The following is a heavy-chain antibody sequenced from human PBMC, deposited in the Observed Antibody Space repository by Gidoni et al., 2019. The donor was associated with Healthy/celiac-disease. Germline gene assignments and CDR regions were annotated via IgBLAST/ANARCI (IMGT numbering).Heavy chain of an antibody. CDR1: GFTFSSYS. CDR3: AREGGELHPADYYYYYMDV. J-gene: IGHJ6*03. V-gene: IGHV3-21*01. CDR2: ISSSSSYI. D-gene: IGHD1-26*01. Sequence: GFTFSSYSMNWVRQAPGKGLEWVSSISSSSSYIYYADSVKGRFTISRDNAKTSLYLQMNSLRAEDTAVYYCAREGGELHPADYYYYYMDVWGKGTTVTVSS.